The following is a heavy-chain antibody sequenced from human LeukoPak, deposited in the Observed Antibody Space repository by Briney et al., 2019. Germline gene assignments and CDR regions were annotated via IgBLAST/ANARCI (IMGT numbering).Heavy chain of an antibody. V-gene: IGHV3-23*01. D-gene: IGHD2/OR15-2a*01. Sequence: PGGSLRLSCAPSGFTFKTYGMSWVRQAPGKGLEWVSGISGSGQSTYYADSVEGRFTISRDNSKKTLYLEMNYLRAEDTAIYYCAKYGNGYFYCYMDVWGKGTTVTVSS. J-gene: IGHJ6*03. CDR3: AKYGNGYFYCYMDV. CDR1: GFTFKTYG. CDR2: ISGSGQST.